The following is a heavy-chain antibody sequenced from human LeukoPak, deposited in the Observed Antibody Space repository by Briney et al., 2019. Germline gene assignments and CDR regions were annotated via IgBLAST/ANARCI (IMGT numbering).Heavy chain of an antibody. CDR1: GFTFSSYA. CDR2: ISYDGSNK. CDR3: AREPLYNNGWQRHFDS. Sequence: GRSLRLSCAASGFTFSSYAVHWVRQAPGKGLEWVAVISYDGSNKYYADSVKGRFTISRDNSKDTLYLQMNSLRAEDTAVYYCAREPLYNNGWQRHFDSWGQGTLVTVSS. D-gene: IGHD6-19*01. J-gene: IGHJ4*02. V-gene: IGHV3-30-3*01.